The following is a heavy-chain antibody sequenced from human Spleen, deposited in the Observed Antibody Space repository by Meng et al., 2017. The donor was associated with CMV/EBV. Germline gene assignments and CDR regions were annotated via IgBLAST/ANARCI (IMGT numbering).Heavy chain of an antibody. Sequence: GESLKISCSASGFTFSSYSMNWVRQAPGKGLEWVSSISSSSSYIYYADSVKGRLTVSRDNSKNTLYLQMNSLTPNDTGVYYCARGGMVVIVEEYFHHWGQGTLVTVSS. V-gene: IGHV3-21*01. D-gene: IGHD2-21*01. CDR3: ARGGMVVIVEEYFHH. CDR1: GFTFSSYS. CDR2: ISSSSSYI. J-gene: IGHJ1*01.